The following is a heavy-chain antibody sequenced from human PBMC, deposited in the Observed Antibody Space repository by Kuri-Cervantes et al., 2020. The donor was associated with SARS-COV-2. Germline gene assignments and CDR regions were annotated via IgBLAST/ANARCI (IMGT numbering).Heavy chain of an antibody. CDR2: ISGYGDIT. CDR3: AKDGSTSGSYAY. CDR1: GFTFSSSA. V-gene: IGHV3-23*01. Sequence: GESLKISCAASGFTFSSSAMSWVRQAPGKGLEWVSAISGYGDITHYADSVKGRFTISRDNSKNTLYLQMNSLRAEDTAVYYCAKDGSTSGSYAYWGQGTLVTVFS. J-gene: IGHJ4*02. D-gene: IGHD1-26*01.